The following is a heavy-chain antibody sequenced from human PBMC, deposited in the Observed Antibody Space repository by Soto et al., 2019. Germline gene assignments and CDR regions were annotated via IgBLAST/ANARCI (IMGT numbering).Heavy chain of an antibody. D-gene: IGHD2-15*01. Sequence: PGESLKISCKASGYSFTTYWIGWVRQMPGKGLEWMGIIYPGDSDTRYSPSLQGQVTISADKSISTAYLQWSSLKASDTAMYYCARQLGYCSGGSCYKWMADYWGQGTLVTVPS. CDR3: ARQLGYCSGGSCYKWMADY. V-gene: IGHV5-51*01. CDR2: IYPGDSDT. J-gene: IGHJ4*02. CDR1: GYSFTTYW.